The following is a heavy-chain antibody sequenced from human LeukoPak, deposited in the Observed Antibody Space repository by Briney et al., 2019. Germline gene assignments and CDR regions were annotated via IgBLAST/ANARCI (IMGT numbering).Heavy chain of an antibody. CDR2: ISSSSSYI. CDR3: ARTPGIAAFDH. J-gene: IGHJ4*02. D-gene: IGHD6-13*01. V-gene: IGHV3-21*01. Sequence: GGSLRLSCAASGFTFSSYSMNWVPQAPGKGLEWVSSISSSSSYIYYADSVKGRFTISRDNAKNSLYLQMNSLRAEDTAVYYCARTPGIAAFDHWGQGTLVTVSS. CDR1: GFTFSSYS.